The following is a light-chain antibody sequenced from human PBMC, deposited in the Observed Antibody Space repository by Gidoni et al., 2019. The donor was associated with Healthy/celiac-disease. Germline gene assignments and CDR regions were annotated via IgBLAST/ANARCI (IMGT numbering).Light chain of an antibody. V-gene: IGKV3-20*01. CDR1: QSVSSSY. CDR2: GAS. Sequence: IVLTQSPGTLSLSPGERATLSCRASQSVSSSYLAWYQQKPGQAPRLLIYGASSRATGIPDRFSGSGSGTDFTLTISRLEPEDFAVYYCKQYGSSRLTFGGGTKVEIK. J-gene: IGKJ4*01. CDR3: KQYGSSRLT.